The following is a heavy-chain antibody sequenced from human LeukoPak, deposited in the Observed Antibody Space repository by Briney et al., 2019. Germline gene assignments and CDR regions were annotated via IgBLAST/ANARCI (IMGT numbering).Heavy chain of an antibody. CDR1: GYTFTGYY. V-gene: IGHV1-2*02. J-gene: IGHJ4*02. Sequence: GASVKVSCKASGYTFTGYYMHWVRQAPGQGLEWMGWINPNSGGTNYAQKFQGRVTMTRDTSISTAYMEPSRLRSYGTALYYCGKVTGIAVAGRANFDYWGQGILVTVSS. D-gene: IGHD6-19*01. CDR3: GKVTGIAVAGRANFDY. CDR2: INPNSGGT.